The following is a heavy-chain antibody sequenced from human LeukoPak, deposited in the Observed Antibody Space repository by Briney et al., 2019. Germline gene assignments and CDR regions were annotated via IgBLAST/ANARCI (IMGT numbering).Heavy chain of an antibody. V-gene: IGHV3-33*05. CDR2: IKFDGIQE. J-gene: IGHJ4*02. D-gene: IGHD3-22*01. CDR1: GFSISSYG. Sequence: PWGSLRLSCAASGFSISSYGMSWVRQAPGKGLERVGGIKFDGIQEFYADSVKGRFTVSKDTSKNTLHLQMDSLRAEDTAVYYCASGSLGHYYDRSGYEYWGQGTLVTVSS. CDR3: ASGSLGHYYDRSGYEY.